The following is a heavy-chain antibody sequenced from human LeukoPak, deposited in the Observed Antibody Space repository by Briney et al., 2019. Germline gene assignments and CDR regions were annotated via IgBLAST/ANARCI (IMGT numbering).Heavy chain of an antibody. V-gene: IGHV7-4-1*02. CDR3: ARDHVKLTSSFHPFDAFDV. J-gene: IGHJ3*01. D-gene: IGHD2-2*01. Sequence: ASVTVSCTASGYTFTSYAMNWVRQAPGQGLEWMGWINTNTGNPTYAQGFTGRFVFSLDTSVSTAYLQISSLKAEDTAVYYCARDHVKLTSSFHPFDAFDVWGQGTLVTVSS. CDR2: INTNTGNP. CDR1: GYTFTSYA.